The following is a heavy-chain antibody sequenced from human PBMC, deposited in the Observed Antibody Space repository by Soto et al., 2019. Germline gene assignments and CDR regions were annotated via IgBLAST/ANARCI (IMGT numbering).Heavy chain of an antibody. V-gene: IGHV1-8*01. CDR2: MNPKSGNT. D-gene: IGHD2-8*02. CDR1: GYTFSSND. J-gene: IGHJ5*02. CDR3: ARGRPGGGVKRNWFDP. Sequence: QVQLVQSGAEVKKPGASVKVSCKASGYTFSSNDINWVRQARGQGLEWMGWMNPKSGNTAFAPKFQDRLIMTRNTSITTAYMELTSLTSEDTAVYYCARGRPGGGVKRNWFDPWGPGTLVTVSS.